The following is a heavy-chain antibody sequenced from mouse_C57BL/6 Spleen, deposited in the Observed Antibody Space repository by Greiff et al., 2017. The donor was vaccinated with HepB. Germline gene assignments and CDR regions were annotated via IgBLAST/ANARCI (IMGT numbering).Heavy chain of an antibody. Sequence: VQLQQSVAELVRPGASVKLSCTASGFNIKNTYMHWVMQRPEQGLEWIRRIDPANGNTKYAPKFQGKATITADTSSNTAYLQLSSLTSEDTAIYYCARSIYYGSSSWDWYFDVWGTGTTVTVSS. V-gene: IGHV14-3*01. J-gene: IGHJ1*03. CDR3: ARSIYYGSSSWDWYFDV. CDR1: GFNIKNTY. D-gene: IGHD1-1*01. CDR2: IDPANGNT.